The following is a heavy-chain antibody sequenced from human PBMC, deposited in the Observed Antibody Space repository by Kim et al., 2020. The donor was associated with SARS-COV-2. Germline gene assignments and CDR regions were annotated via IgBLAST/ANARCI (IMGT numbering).Heavy chain of an antibody. D-gene: IGHD3-10*01. V-gene: IGHV3-23*01. CDR3: AKGGLWFGQTMYYFDY. CDR2: ISSGGGST. Sequence: GGSLRLSCAASGFTFSSYAMSWVRQAPGKGLEWLSTISSGGGSTYYADSVKGRFTISRDNSKNTLFLHMNSLRAEDTAVYYCAKGGLWFGQTMYYFDYWGQGTLVTVSS. CDR1: GFTFSSYA. J-gene: IGHJ4*02.